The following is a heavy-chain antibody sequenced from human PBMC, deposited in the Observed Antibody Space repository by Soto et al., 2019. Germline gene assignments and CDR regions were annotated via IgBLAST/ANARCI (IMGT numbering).Heavy chain of an antibody. CDR2: VYNSGST. D-gene: IGHD1-26*01. CDR3: ARGLLPADYYYYYYMDV. CDR1: GASVSSPTYY. J-gene: IGHJ6*03. V-gene: IGHV4-61*01. Sequence: SETLSLTCTVSGASVSSPTYYWSWIRQPPGRGLEWIAYVYNSGSTNHNPSLKSRVTISVDTSKNQFSLKLSSVTAADTAVYYCARGLLPADYYYYYYMDVWGKGTTVTVSS.